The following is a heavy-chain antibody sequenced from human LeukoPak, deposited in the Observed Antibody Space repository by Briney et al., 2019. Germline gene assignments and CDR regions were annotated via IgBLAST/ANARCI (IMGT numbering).Heavy chain of an antibody. D-gene: IGHD2-15*01. V-gene: IGHV3-23*01. CDR1: GFTFSSYA. CDR2: ISGSGGST. Sequence: GGSLRLSCAASGFTFSSYAMSWVRQAPGKGLEWVSAISGSGGSTYYADPVKGRFTISRDNSKNTLYLQMNSLRAEDTAVYYCAKVPIVVVVAATGYYFDYWGQGTLVTVSS. CDR3: AKVPIVVVVAATGYYFDY. J-gene: IGHJ4*02.